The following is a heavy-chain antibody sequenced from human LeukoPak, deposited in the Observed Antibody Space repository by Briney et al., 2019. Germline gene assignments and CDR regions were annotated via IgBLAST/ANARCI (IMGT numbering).Heavy chain of an antibody. V-gene: IGHV4-61*02. CDR3: ARDINYVNYYYYMDV. Sequence: PSATLSLTCTVGGGSISSGSDYWSWIRQPAGKGLGWIGRIYTSGSTNYNPSLQSRVTISVDTSKNQFSRKLRSVTAADTAVYYCARDINYVNYYYYMDVWGKGTTVTVSS. CDR2: IYTSGST. J-gene: IGHJ6*03. CDR1: GGSISSGSDY. D-gene: IGHD4-11*01.